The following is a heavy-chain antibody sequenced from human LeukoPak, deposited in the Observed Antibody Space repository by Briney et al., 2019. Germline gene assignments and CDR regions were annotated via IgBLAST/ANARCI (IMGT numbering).Heavy chain of an antibody. CDR2: IYYSGSI. CDR3: ARTRGYGSGSYYDVFDY. V-gene: IGHV4-28*05. J-gene: IGHJ4*02. D-gene: IGHD3-10*01. Sequence: SETLSLTCAVSGYSISSSNSWGCIRQPPGKGLEWIGYIYYSGSIYYNPSLKSRVTMSVDTSKNQFSLKLSSVTAVDTAVYYCARTRGYGSGSYYDVFDYWGQGTLVTVSS. CDR1: GYSISSSNS.